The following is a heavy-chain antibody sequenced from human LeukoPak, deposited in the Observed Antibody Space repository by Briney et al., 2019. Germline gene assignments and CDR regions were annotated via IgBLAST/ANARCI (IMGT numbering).Heavy chain of an antibody. J-gene: IGHJ1*01. CDR2: IYYTGNT. V-gene: IGHV4-39*07. CDR3: ARSYSGSFLY. CDR1: GVSISSSNSY. Sequence: PSETLSLTCTVSGVSISSSNSYWGWIRQPPGKGLEWIGSIYYTGNTYYNASLKSRVTISLDTSKNQFSLRLSSVTAADTAVYYCARSYSGSFLYWGQGSLVTVSS. D-gene: IGHD1-26*01.